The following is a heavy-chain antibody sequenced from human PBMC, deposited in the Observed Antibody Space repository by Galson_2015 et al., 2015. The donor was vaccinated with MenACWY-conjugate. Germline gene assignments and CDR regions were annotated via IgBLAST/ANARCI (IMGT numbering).Heavy chain of an antibody. D-gene: IGHD3-16*02. V-gene: IGHV4-38-2*02. CDR3: ARENRITFGGVIVGVYNWFDP. J-gene: IGHJ5*02. CDR2: IYHSGST. CDR1: GSSISSGYY. Sequence: ETLSLTCAVSGSSISSGYYWGWIRRPPGQGLERIGSIYHSGSTYYNPSLKSRVTISVDTSKNQFSLKLSSVPAADTAVYYCARENRITFGGVIVGVYNWFDPWGQGTLVTVSS.